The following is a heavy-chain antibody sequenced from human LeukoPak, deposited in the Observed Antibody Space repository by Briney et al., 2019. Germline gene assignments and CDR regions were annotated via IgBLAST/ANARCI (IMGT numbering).Heavy chain of an antibody. Sequence: SVKVSCKASGGTFSSYAISWVRQAPGQGLEWMGGIIPIFGTANYAQKFQGRVTITTDESTSTAYMELSSLRPEDTAVYYCARVAAAGGRYLYYFDYWGQGTLVTVSS. D-gene: IGHD6-13*01. V-gene: IGHV1-69*05. CDR3: ARVAAAGGRYLYYFDY. J-gene: IGHJ4*02. CDR2: IIPIFGTA. CDR1: GGTFSSYA.